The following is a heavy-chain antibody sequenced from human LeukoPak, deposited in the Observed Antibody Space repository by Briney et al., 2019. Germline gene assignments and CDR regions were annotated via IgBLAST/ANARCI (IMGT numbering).Heavy chain of an antibody. CDR1: GGSFSGYY. CDR3: AQGRYYDSSGSYYFDY. J-gene: IGHJ4*02. Sequence: SETLSLTCAVYGGSFSGYYWSWLRQPPGKGLEWIGEINHSGSTSYNPSLKSRVTISVDMSKYQFSLQLSSVTAADTAVYYCAQGRYYDSSGSYYFDYWGQGTLVTVSS. V-gene: IGHV4-34*01. CDR2: INHSGST. D-gene: IGHD3-22*01.